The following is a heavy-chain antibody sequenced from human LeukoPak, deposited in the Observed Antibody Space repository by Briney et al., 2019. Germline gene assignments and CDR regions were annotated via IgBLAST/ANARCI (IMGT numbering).Heavy chain of an antibody. CDR2: IWYDGSNK. J-gene: IGHJ6*02. CDR3: ARDGGDYYYYGMDV. CDR1: GFTFSSYG. D-gene: IGHD2-15*01. Sequence: HPGRSLRLSCAASGFTFSSYGMHWVRQAPGKGLEWVAVIWYDGSNKYYADSVKGRSTISRDNSENTLYLQMNSLRAEDTAVYYCARDGGDYYYYGMDVWGQGTTVTVSS. V-gene: IGHV3-33*01.